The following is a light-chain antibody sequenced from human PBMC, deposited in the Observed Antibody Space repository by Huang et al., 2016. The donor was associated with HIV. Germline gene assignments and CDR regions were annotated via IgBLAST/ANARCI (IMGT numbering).Light chain of an antibody. Sequence: DIQMTQSPSSLSASVGDRVTITCRASQSISSHLNWYQQKPGKAPKLLIYAASNLQSGVPSRFSGSGSGTDFTLTISSLQPEDFATYHCQQSYSTPWTFGQGTKVEIK. CDR1: QSISSH. CDR2: AAS. J-gene: IGKJ1*01. V-gene: IGKV1-39*01. CDR3: QQSYSTPWT.